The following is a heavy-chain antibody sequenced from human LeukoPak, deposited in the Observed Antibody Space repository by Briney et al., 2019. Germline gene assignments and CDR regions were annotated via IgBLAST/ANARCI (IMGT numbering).Heavy chain of an antibody. V-gene: IGHV3-21*01. CDR2: ISSSSSYI. CDR3: ARDSYYYEAPDI. Sequence: GGSLRLSCAASGFTVSSNYMSWVRQAPGKGLEWVSSISSSSSYIYYADSVKGRFTISRDNAKNSLYLQMNSLRAEDTAVYYCARDSYYYEAPDIWGQGTMVTVSS. J-gene: IGHJ3*02. CDR1: GFTVSSNY. D-gene: IGHD3-22*01.